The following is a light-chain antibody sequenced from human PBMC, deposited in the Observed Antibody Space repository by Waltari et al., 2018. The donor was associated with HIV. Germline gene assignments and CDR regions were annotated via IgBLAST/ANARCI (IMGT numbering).Light chain of an antibody. V-gene: IGLV1-47*01. CDR1: SSNIGSNY. CDR2: RHT. CDR3: AAWDGSLSVVL. Sequence: QSELTQPPSASGTSGQRVTISCSGSSSNIGSNYVYWYKQDPGKAPKPLIYRHTRRPSGVPGRSSGSTSGTAAPLAIGGLRSDDEADYYCAAWDGSLSVVLFGGGTKLTVL. J-gene: IGLJ3*02.